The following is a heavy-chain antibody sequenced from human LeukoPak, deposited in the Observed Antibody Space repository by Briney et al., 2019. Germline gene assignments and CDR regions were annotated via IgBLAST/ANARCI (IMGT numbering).Heavy chain of an antibody. V-gene: IGHV1-2*02. CDR1: GYTFTDYY. D-gene: IGHD2-2*01. Sequence: GASVKVSCKASGYTFTDYYAHWVRQAPGQGLEWMGWINPKSGDTKYAQKFQGRVTLTTDTSINTAHMELSSLRSDDTAVYYCARDIGHCRTVSCYWFDPWGQGTLVTVSS. CDR3: ARDIGHCRTVSCYWFDP. CDR2: INPKSGDT. J-gene: IGHJ5*02.